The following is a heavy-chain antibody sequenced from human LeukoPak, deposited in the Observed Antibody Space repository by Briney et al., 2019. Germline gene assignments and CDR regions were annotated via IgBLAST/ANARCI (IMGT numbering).Heavy chain of an antibody. CDR1: GFTFSRYG. D-gene: IGHD4-23*01. V-gene: IGHV3-33*01. CDR2: IWYDGSNK. Sequence: GGSQTLSCTASGFTFSRYGMHWVRHSPGKALEGVTVIWYDGSNKYYADSVKGRFTMARDNSKNTLYLQMNSLRAEDTAVYYCVRLDYGGNSAHPSVDYWGQGTLVTVSS. CDR3: VRLDYGGNSAHPSVDY. J-gene: IGHJ4*02.